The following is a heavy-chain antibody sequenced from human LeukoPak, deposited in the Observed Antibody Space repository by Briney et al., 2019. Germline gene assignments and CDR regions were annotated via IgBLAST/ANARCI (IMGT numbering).Heavy chain of an antibody. D-gene: IGHD4-23*01. CDR2: INHSGST. Sequence: SETLSLTCAAYGGSFSGYYWSWIRQPPGKGLEWIGEINHSGSTNYNPSLKSRVTISVDTSKNQFSLKLSSVTAADTAVYYCARSRWRDSFDYWGQGTLVTVSS. CDR1: GGSFSGYY. V-gene: IGHV4-34*01. CDR3: ARSRWRDSFDY. J-gene: IGHJ4*02.